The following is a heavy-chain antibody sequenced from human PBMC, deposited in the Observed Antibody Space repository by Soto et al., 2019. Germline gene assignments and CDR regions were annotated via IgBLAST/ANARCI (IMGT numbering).Heavy chain of an antibody. CDR2: INSDETIT. CDR1: GFTFSSYS. D-gene: IGHD2-15*01. Sequence: GGSLRLSCAASGFTFSSYSMHWVRQAPGKGLVWVSRINSDETITTYADSVKGRFTISRDNAKNTLYLQMNSLRAEDTAVYYCARDLGRSEGWGHGTLVTVSS. J-gene: IGHJ4*01. CDR3: ARDLGRSEG. V-gene: IGHV3-74*01.